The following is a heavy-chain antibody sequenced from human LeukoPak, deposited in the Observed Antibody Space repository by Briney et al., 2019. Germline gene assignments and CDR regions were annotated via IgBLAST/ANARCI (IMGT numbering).Heavy chain of an antibody. CDR3: ARDVFGRLVRSYYFDY. CDR2: TYYRSKWYN. D-gene: IGHD6-19*01. J-gene: IGHJ4*02. V-gene: IGHV6-1*01. Sequence: SQTLSLTCAISGDSVSSNSAAWNWIRQSPSKGLEWLGRTYYRSKWYNDYAVSVESRITINPDTSKNQFSLQLNSVTPEDTAVYYCARDVFGRLVRSYYFDYWGQGTLVTVSS. CDR1: GDSVSSNSAA.